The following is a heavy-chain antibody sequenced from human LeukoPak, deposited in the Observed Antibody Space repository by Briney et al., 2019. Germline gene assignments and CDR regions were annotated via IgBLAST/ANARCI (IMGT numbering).Heavy chain of an antibody. CDR1: GGSISSYY. V-gene: IGHV4-4*07. CDR3: ARDPIAVAFFDY. Sequence: SETLSLTCTVSGGSISSYYWSRIRQPAGKGLEWIGRIYTSGSTNYNPSLKSRVTMSVDTSKNQFSLKLSSVTAADTAVYYCARDPIAVAFFDYWGQGTLVTVSS. J-gene: IGHJ4*02. D-gene: IGHD6-19*01. CDR2: IYTSGST.